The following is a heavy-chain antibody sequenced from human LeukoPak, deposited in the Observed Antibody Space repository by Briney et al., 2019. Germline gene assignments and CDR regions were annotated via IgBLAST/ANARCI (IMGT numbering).Heavy chain of an antibody. J-gene: IGHJ4*02. Sequence: PGGSLRLSCAASGFTFSSYGMHWVRQAPGEGLEWVAVISYDGSNKYYADSVKGRFTISRDNSKNTLYLQMNSLRAEDTAVYYCARDSSYYDTSDYFDYWGQGTLVTVSS. D-gene: IGHD3-22*01. CDR1: GFTFSSYG. CDR2: ISYDGSNK. V-gene: IGHV3-30*03. CDR3: ARDSSYYDTSDYFDY.